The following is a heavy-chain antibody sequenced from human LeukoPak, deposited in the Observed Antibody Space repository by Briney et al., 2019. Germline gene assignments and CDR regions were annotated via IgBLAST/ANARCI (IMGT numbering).Heavy chain of an antibody. CDR1: GDSMNNYY. D-gene: IGHD3-10*01. J-gene: IGHJ4*02. Sequence: SETLSLTCTVSGDSMNNYYWSWIRQPPGKGLEWIGNINYSGSTNYNPSLKSRVTISVDTSNNHLSLSLNSVTTADTAVYYCAASLWFGIYPDYWGQGSLVTVSS. V-gene: IGHV4-59*12. CDR3: AASLWFGIYPDY. CDR2: INYSGST.